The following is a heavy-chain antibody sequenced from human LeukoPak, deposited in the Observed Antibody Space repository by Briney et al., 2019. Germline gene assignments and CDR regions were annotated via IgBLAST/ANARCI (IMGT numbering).Heavy chain of an antibody. CDR3: ARGAPYYDILTGYYRYYYYYMDV. CDR1: GGSFSGYY. V-gene: IGHV4-34*01. D-gene: IGHD3-9*01. Sequence: PSEALSLTCAVYGGSFSGYYWSWIRQPPGKGLEWIGEINHSGSTNYNPSLKSRVTISVDTSKNQFSLKLSSVTAADTAVYYCARGAPYYDILTGYYRYYYYYMDVWGKGTTVTVSS. J-gene: IGHJ6*03. CDR2: INHSGST.